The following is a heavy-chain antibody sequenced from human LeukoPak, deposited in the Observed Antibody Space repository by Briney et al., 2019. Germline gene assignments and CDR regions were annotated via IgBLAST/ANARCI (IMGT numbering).Heavy chain of an antibody. CDR3: ARFSSHDWYFDL. V-gene: IGHV4-59*01. CDR2: IYYSGST. CDR1: GGSISSYY. J-gene: IGHJ2*01. Sequence: SETLSLTCTVSGGSISSYYWSWIRQPPGKGLEWIGYIYYSGSTNYNPSLKSRVTISVDTSKNRFSLQLSSVTAADTAVYYCARFSSHDWYFDLWGRGALVTVSS.